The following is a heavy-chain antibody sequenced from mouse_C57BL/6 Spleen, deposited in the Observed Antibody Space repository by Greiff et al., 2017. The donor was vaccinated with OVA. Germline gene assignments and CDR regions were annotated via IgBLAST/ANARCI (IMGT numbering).Heavy chain of an antibody. CDR3: ARSEGLDV. CDR1: GYTFTDYY. Sequence: VQLQQSGAELMKPGASVKLSCKASGYTFTDYYMNWVKQSHGKSLEWIGVINPYNGGTSYNQKFKGKATLTVDKSSSTAYMELNSLTSEDSAVYYCARSEGLDVWGTGTTVTVSS. J-gene: IGHJ1*03. V-gene: IGHV1-19*01. CDR2: INPYNGGT.